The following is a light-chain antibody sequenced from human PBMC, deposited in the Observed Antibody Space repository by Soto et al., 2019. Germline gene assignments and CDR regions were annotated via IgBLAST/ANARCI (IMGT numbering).Light chain of an antibody. V-gene: IGLV2-23*02. CDR3: CSYAGSSTFVV. CDR2: EDN. Sequence: QSALTQPASVSGSPGQSITISCTGTSSDVGSYNLVSWYQRHPGKGPKLMIYEDNKRHSGVSNRFSGSKSGNTASLTISGLQAEDAADYYCCSYAGSSTFVVFGGGTKLTV. J-gene: IGLJ2*01. CDR1: SSDVGSYNL.